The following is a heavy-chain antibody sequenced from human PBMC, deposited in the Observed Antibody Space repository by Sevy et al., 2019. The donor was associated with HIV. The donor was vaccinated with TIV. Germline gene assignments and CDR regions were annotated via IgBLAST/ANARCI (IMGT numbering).Heavy chain of an antibody. CDR2: IKEDGSAK. Sequence: GGSLRLSCAASRFTFKTYWMSWVRQAPGKELEWVGNIKEDGSAKYYADSVRGRFTISRDNAKNSLYLQMTSLRVEDTAVYYCARDSPGYGGYSYWGQGTLVTVSS. CDR3: ARDSPGYGGYSY. D-gene: IGHD1-26*01. V-gene: IGHV3-7*01. J-gene: IGHJ4*01. CDR1: RFTFKTYW.